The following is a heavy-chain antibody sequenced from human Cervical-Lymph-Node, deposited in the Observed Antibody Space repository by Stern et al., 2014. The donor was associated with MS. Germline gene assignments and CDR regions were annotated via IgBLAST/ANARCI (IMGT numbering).Heavy chain of an antibody. D-gene: IGHD4-17*01. Sequence: QLQLQESGPGLVKPSDTLSLTCTVSGGSISSYYWSWIRQPPGKGLEWIGYIYYTGGTNYNPSLESRVTISVDTSKNQFSLKLSSVTAADTAVYYCARGQGERGDYVRYWGQGTLVTVSS. J-gene: IGHJ4*02. CDR3: ARGQGERGDYVRY. CDR1: GGSISSYY. CDR2: IYYTGGT. V-gene: IGHV4-59*01.